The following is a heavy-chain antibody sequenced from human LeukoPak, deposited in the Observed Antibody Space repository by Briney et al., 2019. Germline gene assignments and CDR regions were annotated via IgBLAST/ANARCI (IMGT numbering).Heavy chain of an antibody. J-gene: IGHJ1*01. V-gene: IGHV4-34*01. CDR1: GGSFSGYY. D-gene: IGHD6-13*01. CDR3: ARVGGSCSWYRYFQH. CDR2: INHSGST. Sequence: SETLSLTCAVYGGSFSGYYWSWIRQPPGKGLEWIGEINHSGSTNYNPSLKSRVTISVDTSKNQFSLKLSSVTAADTAVYYCARVGGSCSWYRYFQHWGQGTLVTVSS.